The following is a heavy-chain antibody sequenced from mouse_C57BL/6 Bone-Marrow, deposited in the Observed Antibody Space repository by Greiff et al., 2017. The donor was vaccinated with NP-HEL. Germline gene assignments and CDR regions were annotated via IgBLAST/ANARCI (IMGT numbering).Heavy chain of an antibody. V-gene: IGHV5-17*01. CDR2: ISSGSSTI. Sequence: DVHLVESGGGLVKPGGSLKLSCAASGFTFSDYGMHWVRQAPEKGLEWVAYISSGSSTIYYADTVKGRFTISRDNAKNTLFLQMTSLRSEDTAMYYCARDYGSSRYYFDYWGQGTTLTVSS. D-gene: IGHD1-1*01. CDR3: ARDYGSSRYYFDY. CDR1: GFTFSDYG. J-gene: IGHJ2*01.